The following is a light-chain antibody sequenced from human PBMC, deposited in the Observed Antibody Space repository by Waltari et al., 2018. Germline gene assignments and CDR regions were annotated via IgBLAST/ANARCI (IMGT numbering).Light chain of an antibody. CDR1: RSNFGAGYD. J-gene: IGLJ2*01. Sequence: QSVLTQPPSVSGAPGQRVTMSCTGSRSNFGAGYDVRWYQQFPGAAPKLLIYDNNRRPSGVPDRFSGSKSGTSASLAITWLQAEDEADYYCQSYDVVLSHVIFGGGTKVSVL. V-gene: IGLV1-40*01. CDR2: DNN. CDR3: QSYDVVLSHVI.